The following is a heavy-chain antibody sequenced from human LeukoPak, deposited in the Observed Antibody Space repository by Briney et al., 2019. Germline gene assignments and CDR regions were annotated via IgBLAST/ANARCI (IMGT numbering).Heavy chain of an antibody. V-gene: IGHV1-2*02. CDR2: INPKNGGT. D-gene: IGHD6-13*01. CDR3: ARDRVPFYSSTFKDYYLQYGLDV. CDR1: GYTFSGHY. J-gene: IGHJ6*02. Sequence: ASVRVSCKASGYTFSGHYIHWVRQAPGQGLEWMGWINPKNGGTSCAQRFQGRVSLTRDTSISTAYMEVSRLRSDDTALYFCARDRVPFYSSTFKDYYLQYGLDVWGQGTTVAVSS.